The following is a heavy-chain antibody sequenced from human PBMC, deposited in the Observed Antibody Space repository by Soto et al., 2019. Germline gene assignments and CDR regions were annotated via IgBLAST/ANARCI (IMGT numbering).Heavy chain of an antibody. D-gene: IGHD2-15*01. CDR1: GYTFTSYG. V-gene: IGHV1-18*01. CDR3: VVAAQPYYFDY. J-gene: IGHJ4*02. Sequence: QVQLVQSGAEVKKPGASVKVSCKASGYTFTSYGISWVRQAPGQGLEWMGWISAYNGHTNYAQKLQGRVTMTTDTSTGTASMELRSLRSDDTAVYYCVVAAQPYYFDYWGQGTLVTVSS. CDR2: ISAYNGHT.